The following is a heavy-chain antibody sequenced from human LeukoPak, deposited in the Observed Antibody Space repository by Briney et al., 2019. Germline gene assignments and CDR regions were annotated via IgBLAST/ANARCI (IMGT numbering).Heavy chain of an antibody. J-gene: IGHJ5*02. V-gene: IGHV1-2*02. CDR2: INPNSGGT. Sequence: ASVKVSCKASGYTFTGYYMHWVRQAPGQGLEWMGWINPNSGGTNYAQKFQGRVTMTRDTSISTAYMELSRLRSDDTAVYYCARDWVDHITIFGVVTLNWFDPWGQGTLVTVSS. CDR1: GYTFTGYY. CDR3: ARDWVDHITIFGVVTLNWFDP. D-gene: IGHD3-3*01.